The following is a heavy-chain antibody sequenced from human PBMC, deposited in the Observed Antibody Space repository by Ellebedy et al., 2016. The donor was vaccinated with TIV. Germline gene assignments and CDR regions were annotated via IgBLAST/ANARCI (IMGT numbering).Heavy chain of an antibody. CDR3: ASEDGYNFLGQS. CDR2: IIPIFGTA. CDR1: GGTFSSYA. J-gene: IGHJ4*02. Sequence: AASVTVSCKASGGTFSSYAISWVRQAPGQGLEWMGGIIPIFGTANYAQKFQGRVTITADESASTAYMELSSLRSEDTAVYYCASEDGYNFLGQSWGQGTLVTVSS. D-gene: IGHD5-24*01. V-gene: IGHV1-69*13.